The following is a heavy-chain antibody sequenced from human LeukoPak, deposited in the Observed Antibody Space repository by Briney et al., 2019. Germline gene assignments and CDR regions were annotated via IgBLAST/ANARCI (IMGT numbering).Heavy chain of an antibody. V-gene: IGHV3-48*01. CDR2: ISSSSSTI. J-gene: IGHJ4*02. CDR3: ARDPLRGFGEPYFDY. D-gene: IGHD3-10*01. CDR1: GFTFSSYA. Sequence: GGSLRLSCAASGFTFSSYAMSWVRQAPGKGLEWVSYISSSSSTIYYADSVKGRFTISRDNAKNSLYLQMNSLRAEDTAVYYYARDPLRGFGEPYFDYWGQGTLVTVSS.